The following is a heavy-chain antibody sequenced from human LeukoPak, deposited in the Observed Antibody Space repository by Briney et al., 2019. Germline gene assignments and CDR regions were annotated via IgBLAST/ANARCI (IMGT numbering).Heavy chain of an antibody. J-gene: IGHJ6*04. Sequence: PGGSLRLSCAASGFTFSSYEMNWVRQAPGKGLEWVSSISSSSSYIYYADSVKGRFTISRDNAKNSLYLQMNSLRAEDTAVYYCAREPAVVVTAIFPADVWGKGTTVTVSS. V-gene: IGHV3-21*01. CDR2: ISSSSSYI. CDR3: AREPAVVVTAIFPADV. D-gene: IGHD2-21*02. CDR1: GFTFSSYE.